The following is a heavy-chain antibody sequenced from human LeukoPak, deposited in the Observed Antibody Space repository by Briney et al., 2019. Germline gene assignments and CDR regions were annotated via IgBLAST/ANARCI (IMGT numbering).Heavy chain of an antibody. CDR3: ARQLGYSSGWYGYYFDY. D-gene: IGHD6-19*01. Sequence: SETLSLTRAVSGYSISSGYYWGWIRQPPGKGLEWIGSIYHSGSTYYNPSLKSRVTISVDTSKNQFSLKLSSVTAADTAVYYCARQLGYSSGWYGYYFDYWGQGTLVTVSS. J-gene: IGHJ4*02. V-gene: IGHV4-38-2*01. CDR1: GYSISSGYY. CDR2: IYHSGST.